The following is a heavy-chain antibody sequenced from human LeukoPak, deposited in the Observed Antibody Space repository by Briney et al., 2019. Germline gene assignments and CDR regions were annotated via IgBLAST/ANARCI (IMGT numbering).Heavy chain of an antibody. V-gene: IGHV4-61*08. D-gene: IGHD6-13*01. J-gene: IGHJ6*03. Sequence: SGTLSLTCAVSGGSISSGDYYWSWIRQPPGKGLEWIGYIYYSGSTNYNPSLKSRVTISVDTSKNQFSLKLSSVTAADTAVYYCAKYSSSWDDYYYYYMDVWGKGTTVTVSS. CDR1: GGSISSGDYY. CDR2: IYYSGST. CDR3: AKYSSSWDDYYYYYMDV.